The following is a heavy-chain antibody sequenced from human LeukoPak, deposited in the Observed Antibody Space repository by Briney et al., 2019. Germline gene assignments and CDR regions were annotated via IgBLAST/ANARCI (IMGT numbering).Heavy chain of an antibody. J-gene: IGHJ4*02. V-gene: IGHV3-21*01. CDR2: ISSSSSYI. D-gene: IGHD6-19*01. CDR1: GFTFSSYS. CDR3: ARDSYSSGSYYFDY. Sequence: GGSLRLSCAASGFTFSSYSMNWVRQAPGKGLEWVASISSSSSYIYYADSVKGRFTISRDNAKNSLYLQMNSLRAEDTAVYYCARDSYSSGSYYFDYWGQGTLVTDSS.